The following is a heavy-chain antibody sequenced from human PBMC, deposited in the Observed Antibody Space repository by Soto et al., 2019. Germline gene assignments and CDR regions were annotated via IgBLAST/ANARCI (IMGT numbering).Heavy chain of an antibody. J-gene: IGHJ5*01. V-gene: IGHV6-1*01. CDR3: VRLIGNSWLDF. D-gene: IGHD2-8*01. CDR1: GDSVSGNSVT. CDR2: TYYRSKWYS. Sequence: PSQTLSLTCAISGDSVSGNSVTWNWIRQSPSRGLEWLGRTYYRSKWYSDYAVSVKSRVTINPDTSKNQFSLQLNSVTPEDTAVDYCVRLIGNSWLDFWGQGTLVTFSS.